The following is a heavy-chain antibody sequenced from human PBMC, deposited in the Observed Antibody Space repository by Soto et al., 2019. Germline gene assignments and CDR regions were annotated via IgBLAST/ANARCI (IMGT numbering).Heavy chain of an antibody. CDR1: GFTFSSYS. CDR3: ARDRQWLVRYYYGMDV. J-gene: IGHJ6*02. CDR2: ISSSSTI. Sequence: VGSLRLACAASGFTFSSYSMNWVRQAPGKGLEWVSYISSSSTIYYADSVKGRFTISRDNAKNSLYLQMNSLRDEDTAVYYCARDRQWLVRYYYGMDVWGQGTTVTVSS. D-gene: IGHD6-19*01. V-gene: IGHV3-48*02.